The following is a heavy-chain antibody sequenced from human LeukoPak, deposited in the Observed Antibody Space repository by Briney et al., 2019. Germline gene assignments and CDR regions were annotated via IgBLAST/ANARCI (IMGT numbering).Heavy chain of an antibody. D-gene: IGHD2-2*01. CDR3: ARDGGYCSSTTCPSTTPFDF. CDR2: ISSSSGSI. Sequence: TGGSLRLSCAASGFTFSSYSLNWVRQAPGKGLEWLSYISSSSGSIYYADSVNGRFTISRDNAKNSLYLQMNSLRADDTAVYYCARDGGYCSSTTCPSTTPFDFWGQGTLVTVSS. CDR1: GFTFSSYS. J-gene: IGHJ4*02. V-gene: IGHV3-48*01.